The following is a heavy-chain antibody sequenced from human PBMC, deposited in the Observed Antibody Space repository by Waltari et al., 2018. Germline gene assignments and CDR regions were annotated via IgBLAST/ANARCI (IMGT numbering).Heavy chain of an antibody. V-gene: IGHV3-9*01. CDR1: GFTFDDYA. J-gene: IGHJ6*03. CDR2: ISWNSGSI. Sequence: EVQLVESGGGLVQPGRSLRLSCAASGFTFDDYAMHWVRQAPGKGLEWVSGISWNSGSIGDADSVKGRFTISRDNAKNSLYLQMNSLRAEDTALYYCAKGLNYMDVWGKGTTVTVSS. CDR3: AKGLNYMDV.